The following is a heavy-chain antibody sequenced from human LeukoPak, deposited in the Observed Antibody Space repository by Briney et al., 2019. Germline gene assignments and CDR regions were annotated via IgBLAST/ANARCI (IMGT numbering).Heavy chain of an antibody. CDR3: ARTLTLDYFDY. J-gene: IGHJ4*02. Sequence: GGSLRLSCAASGFTFSDYYMSWIRQAPGKALEWVSYISSSGSTIYYADSVKGRFTISRDNAENSLYLQMNSLRAEDTAVYYCARTLTLDYFDYWGQGTLVTVSS. D-gene: IGHD2/OR15-2a*01. CDR2: ISSSGSTI. V-gene: IGHV3-11*01. CDR1: GFTFSDYY.